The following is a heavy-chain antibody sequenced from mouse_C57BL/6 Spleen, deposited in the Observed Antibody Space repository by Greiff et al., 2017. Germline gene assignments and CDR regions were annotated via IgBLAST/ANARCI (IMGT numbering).Heavy chain of an antibody. V-gene: IGHV1-54*01. J-gene: IGHJ4*01. CDR3: ARADYYAMDY. CDR2: INPGSGGT. CDR1: GYAFTNYL. Sequence: VQLQQSGAELVRPGTSVTVSCKASGYAFTNYLIEWVQQRPGPGLEGIGVINPGSGGTKYNAKFKGKATLTADTSSSTAYMQLSSLTSEVSSVYFGARADYYAMDYWGQGTSVTVSS.